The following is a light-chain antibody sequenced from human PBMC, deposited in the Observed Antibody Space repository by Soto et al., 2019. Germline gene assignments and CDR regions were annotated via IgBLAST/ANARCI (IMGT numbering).Light chain of an antibody. J-gene: IGKJ2*01. CDR2: GAS. CDR1: QSVSSSY. CDR3: QKYGSSPYT. Sequence: EIVLTQSPGTLSLSPGERATLSCRASQSVSSSYLAWYQQKPGQAPRLLIYGASSRATGIPDRFSGSGSGTDFTLPISRLEPEDFAVYYCQKYGSSPYTFGQGTKLEIK. V-gene: IGKV3-20*01.